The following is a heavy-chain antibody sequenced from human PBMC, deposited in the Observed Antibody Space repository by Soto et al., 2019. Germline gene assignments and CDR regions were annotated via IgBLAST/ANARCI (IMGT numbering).Heavy chain of an antibody. Sequence: SETLSLTCTVSGGSISSSSYYWGWIRQPPGKGLEWIGSIYYSGSTYYNPSLKSRVTISVDTSKNQFSLKLSSVTAADTAVYYCSRLPGIAVAGTPYYYYGMDVWGQGNTVTVAS. CDR1: GGSISSSSYY. CDR3: SRLPGIAVAGTPYYYYGMDV. J-gene: IGHJ6*02. V-gene: IGHV4-39*01. D-gene: IGHD6-19*01. CDR2: IYYSGST.